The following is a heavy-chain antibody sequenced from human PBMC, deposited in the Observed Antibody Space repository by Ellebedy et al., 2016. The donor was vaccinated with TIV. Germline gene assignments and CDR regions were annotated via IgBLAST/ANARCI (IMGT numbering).Heavy chain of an antibody. CDR3: ARRGSYGDYAGQINSWLET. D-gene: IGHD4-17*01. CDR1: GFSFRSYW. V-gene: IGHV3-7*01. J-gene: IGHJ5*02. CDR2: IYQDGSDQ. Sequence: GESLKISCAASGFSFRSYWLSWVRPAPGKGLEWVANIYQDGSDQYYVDSVKARITISRDNVNKSLFLQMNSLRVEDTAVYYCARRGSYGDYAGQINSWLETWGQGTLVTVSS.